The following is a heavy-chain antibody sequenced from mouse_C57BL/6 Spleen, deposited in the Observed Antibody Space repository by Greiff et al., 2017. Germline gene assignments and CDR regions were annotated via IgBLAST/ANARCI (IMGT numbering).Heavy chain of an antibody. CDR1: GYTFTDYY. J-gene: IGHJ2*01. CDR2: IYPYNGGT. V-gene: IGHV1-19*01. Sequence: VQLKEPGPVLVKPGASVKMSCKASGYTFTDYYMNWVKQSPGQSLEWIGVIYPYNGGTSYNQKFKGKATLTVDKSSSTAYMELNSLTAEDSAVYDCARDGRYYFDYWGQGTTLTVSS. CDR3: ARDGRYYFDY. D-gene: IGHD1-1*01.